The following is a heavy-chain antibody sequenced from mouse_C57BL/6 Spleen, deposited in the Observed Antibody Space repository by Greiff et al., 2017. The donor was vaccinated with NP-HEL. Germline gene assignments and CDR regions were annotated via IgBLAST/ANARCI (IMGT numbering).Heavy chain of an antibody. CDR3: ARLRDSYWYFDV. D-gene: IGHD3-3*01. CDR2: IDPSDSYT. V-gene: IGHV1-69*01. CDR1: GYTFTSYW. Sequence: VQLQQSGAELVMPGASVKLSCKASGYTFTSYWMHWVKQRPGQGLEWIGEIDPSDSYTNYNQKFKGKSTLTVDKSSSTAYMQLSSLTSEDSAVYYCARLRDSYWYFDVWGTGTTVTVSS. J-gene: IGHJ1*03.